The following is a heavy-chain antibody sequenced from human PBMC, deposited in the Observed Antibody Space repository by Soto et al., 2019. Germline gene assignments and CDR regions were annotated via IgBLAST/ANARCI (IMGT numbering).Heavy chain of an antibody. J-gene: IGHJ6*03. Sequence: PGGSLRLSCAASGFTFSSYGMHWARQAPGKGLEWVAVISYDGSNKYYADSVKGRFTISRDNSKNTLYLQMNSLRAEDTAVYYCAKIPRGGYYYYYMDVWGKGTTVTVSS. CDR3: AKIPRGGYYYYYMDV. V-gene: IGHV3-30*18. CDR2: ISYDGSNK. CDR1: GFTFSSYG. D-gene: IGHD6-25*01.